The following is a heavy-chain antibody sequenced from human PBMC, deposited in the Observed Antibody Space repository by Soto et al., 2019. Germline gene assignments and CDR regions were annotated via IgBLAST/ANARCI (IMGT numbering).Heavy chain of an antibody. D-gene: IGHD2-15*01. CDR3: ARDSSHIVVVVAARLRYYYYGMDV. V-gene: IGHV1-69*13. J-gene: IGHJ6*02. Sequence: SVKVSCKASGGTFSSYAISWVRQAPGQGLEWMGGIIPIFGTVNYAQKFQGRVTITADESTSTAYMELSSLRSEDTAVYYCARDSSHIVVVVAARLRYYYYGMDVWRQGTTVTVSS. CDR2: IIPIFGTV. CDR1: GGTFSSYA.